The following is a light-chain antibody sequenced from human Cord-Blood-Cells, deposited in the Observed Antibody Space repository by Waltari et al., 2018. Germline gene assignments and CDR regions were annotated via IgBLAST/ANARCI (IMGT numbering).Light chain of an antibody. CDR3: QTWGTGIRV. CDR2: LNSDGSH. V-gene: IGLV4-69*01. J-gene: IGLJ3*02. Sequence: QLVLTQSPSASASLGASVKLTCTLSSGHSSYAIAWHQQQPEKGPRYLMKLNSDGSHSKGDWIPDRFSGSSSGAERYLTISSLQSEDEADYYCQTWGTGIRVFGGGTKLTVL. CDR1: SGHSSYA.